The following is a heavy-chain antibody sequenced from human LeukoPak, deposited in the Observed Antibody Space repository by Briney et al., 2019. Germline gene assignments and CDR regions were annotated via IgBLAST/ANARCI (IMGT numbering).Heavy chain of an antibody. V-gene: IGHV3-23*01. CDR2: ITGSGVST. CDR1: AFTFSNYA. Sequence: GGSLRLSCAASAFTFSNYAMSWVRQAPGKGVEWVSAITGSGVSTYYADSVKGRFTISRDNSKHMLYLQMNSLRAEDTAIYYCAKGLRSYYSGMDVWGQGTTVTVSS. J-gene: IGHJ6*02. CDR3: AKGLRSYYSGMDV.